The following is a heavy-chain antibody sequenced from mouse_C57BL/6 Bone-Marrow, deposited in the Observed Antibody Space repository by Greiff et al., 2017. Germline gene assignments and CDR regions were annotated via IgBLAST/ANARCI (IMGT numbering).Heavy chain of an antibody. V-gene: IGHV1-69*01. D-gene: IGHD2-2*01. CDR2: IDPSDSYT. Sequence: QVQLQQPGAELVMPGASVKLSCKASGYTFTSYWMHWVKQRPGQGLEWIGEIDPSDSYTNYNQKFKGKSTLTVDKSSSTAYMQLSSLTSEDSAVYYGARDGYDGAGFAYWGQGTLVTVSA. CDR1: GYTFTSYW. J-gene: IGHJ3*01. CDR3: ARDGYDGAGFAY.